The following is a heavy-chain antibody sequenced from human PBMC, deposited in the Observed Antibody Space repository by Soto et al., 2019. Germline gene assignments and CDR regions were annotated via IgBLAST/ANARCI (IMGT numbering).Heavy chain of an antibody. CDR1: GFTFSSYA. Sequence: PGGSLRLSCADSGFTFSSYAMSWVRQAPGKGLEWVSVISYDGSNKYYADSVKGRFTISRDNSKNTLYLQMNSLRAEDTAVYYCAKGRGSSWRYYYYGMDVWGQGTTVTVSS. J-gene: IGHJ6*02. CDR3: AKGRGSSWRYYYYGMDV. D-gene: IGHD6-13*01. CDR2: ISYDGSNK. V-gene: IGHV3-30*18.